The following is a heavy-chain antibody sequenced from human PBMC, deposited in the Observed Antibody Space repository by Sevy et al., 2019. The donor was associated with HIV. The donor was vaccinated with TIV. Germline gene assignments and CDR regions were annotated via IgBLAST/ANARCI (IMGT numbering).Heavy chain of an antibody. CDR3: ARDDGNYYFHY. V-gene: IGHV3-7*01. D-gene: IGHD1-7*01. J-gene: IGHJ4*02. CDR2: IKQDAGQQ. CDR1: GFTFSKYW. Sequence: GGSLRLSCAASGFTFSKYWMGWVRKAPGKGLEWVANIKQDAGQQYYVDSVKGRFTISRDNAKNSLYLQMNSLRAEDTAVYFCARDDGNYYFHYWGQGTLVTVSS.